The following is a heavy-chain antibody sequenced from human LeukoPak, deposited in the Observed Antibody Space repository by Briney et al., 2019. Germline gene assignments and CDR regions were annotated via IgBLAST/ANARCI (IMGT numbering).Heavy chain of an antibody. Sequence: GGSLRLSCAASGFTFSSYAMSWVRQAPGKGLEWVSAISGSGGSTYYADSVKGRFTISRDNSKNTLYLQMNSLRAEDTAVYYCARTYYDILTGYYGARMDVWGQGTTVTVSS. CDR3: ARTYYDILTGYYGARMDV. D-gene: IGHD3-9*01. J-gene: IGHJ6*02. CDR1: GFTFSSYA. CDR2: ISGSGGST. V-gene: IGHV3-23*01.